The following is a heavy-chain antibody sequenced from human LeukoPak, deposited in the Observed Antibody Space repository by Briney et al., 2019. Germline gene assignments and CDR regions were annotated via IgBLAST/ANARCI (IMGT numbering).Heavy chain of an antibody. V-gene: IGHV4-34*01. CDR2: INHSGST. Sequence: PSETLSLTCAVYGGSFSGYYWSWIRQPPGKGLEWIGEINHSGSTKYNPSLKSRVTLSVDTSKNQFSLNLTSVTAADTAVYYCARVGYSRGWYADYWGQGSLVTVSS. D-gene: IGHD6-19*01. J-gene: IGHJ4*02. CDR3: ARVGYSRGWYADY. CDR1: GGSFSGYY.